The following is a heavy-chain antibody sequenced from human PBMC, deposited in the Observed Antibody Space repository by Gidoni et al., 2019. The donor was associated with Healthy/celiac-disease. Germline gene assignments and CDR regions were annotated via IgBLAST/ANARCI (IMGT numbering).Heavy chain of an antibody. J-gene: IGHJ6*02. Sequence: QVQLQESGPGLVKPSETLSLTCTVSGYSISSGYYWGLIRQPPGKGLEWIGSLYHSGSTYYNPSLKSRVTISVDTSKNQFSLKLSSVTAADTAVYYCARDSGYDLPYYYGMDVWGQGTTVTVSS. CDR3: ARDSGYDLPYYYGMDV. CDR2: LYHSGST. D-gene: IGHD5-12*01. CDR1: GYSISSGYY. V-gene: IGHV4-38-2*02.